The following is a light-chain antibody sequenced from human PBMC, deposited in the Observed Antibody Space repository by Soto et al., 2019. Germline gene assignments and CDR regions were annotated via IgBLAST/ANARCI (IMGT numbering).Light chain of an antibody. CDR3: QQYGRSPRT. J-gene: IGKJ1*01. Sequence: MVLTQSPGTLSLSPGERATLSCRAIQSISSYLAWYQQKPGQPPRLLIYGASTRATGIPDRFSGSGSGTDFTLTISRLEPEDFAVYYCQQYGRSPRTFGQGTKVDIK. V-gene: IGKV3-20*01. CDR2: GAS. CDR1: QSISSY.